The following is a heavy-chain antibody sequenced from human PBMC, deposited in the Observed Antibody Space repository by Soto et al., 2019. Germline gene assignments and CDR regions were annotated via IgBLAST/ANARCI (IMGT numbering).Heavy chain of an antibody. Sequence: ASVKVSCKASGGTFGSYAISWVRQAPGQGLEWMGGIIPIFGTANYARKFQGRVTITADKSTSTAYMELSSLRSEDTAVYYCASSYYDDSSGYYWDYFDCWGHGTLGTVSS. J-gene: IGHJ4*01. V-gene: IGHV1-69*06. CDR2: IIPIFGTA. D-gene: IGHD3-22*01. CDR1: GGTFGSYA. CDR3: ASSYYDDSSGYYWDYFDC.